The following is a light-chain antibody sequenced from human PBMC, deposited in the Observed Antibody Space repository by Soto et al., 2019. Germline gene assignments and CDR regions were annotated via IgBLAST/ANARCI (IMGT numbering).Light chain of an antibody. CDR1: QTISTS. V-gene: IGKV1-39*01. CDR2: AAS. J-gene: IGKJ1*01. CDR3: QQSYSTPQT. Sequence: DIPMTQSPPSLSASVGDRVAITCRASQTISTSLNWYRQRPGQAPNLLIYAASNLQSGVPSRFSGSGSGTDFTLTISSLQPEDFATYYCQQSYSTPQTFGQGTKVEIK.